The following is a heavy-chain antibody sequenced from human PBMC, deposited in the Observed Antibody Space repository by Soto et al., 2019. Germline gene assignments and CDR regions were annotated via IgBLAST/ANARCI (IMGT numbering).Heavy chain of an antibody. D-gene: IGHD3-10*01. CDR1: GGSVSSDGYY. V-gene: IGHV4-61*08. CDR2: IHYSGDT. CDR3: ARAYFYGSGSYYNHFDY. Sequence: SETLSLTCTVSGGSVSSDGYYWSWIRQSPERGLEWIGYIHYSGDTNYNPSLKSRVTVSVDTSKNQFSLKLSSVTAADTAVYYCARAYFYGSGSYYNHFDYWGQGTLVTVSS. J-gene: IGHJ4*02.